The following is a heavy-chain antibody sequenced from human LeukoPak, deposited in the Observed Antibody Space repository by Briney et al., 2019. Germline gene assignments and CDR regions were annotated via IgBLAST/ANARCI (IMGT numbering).Heavy chain of an antibody. J-gene: IGHJ6*02. CDR1: GFTFSRYD. CDR3: ARIRVIHSYYAMDV. V-gene: IGHV3-48*03. Sequence: PGGSLRLSCAASGFTFSRYDMDWVRQTPGKGLEWVSFISASGSTIYYTDSVKGRFTISRDNARKLLYLQMRSLRVEDTALYYCARIRVIHSYYAMDVWGQGTTVTVSS. D-gene: IGHD3-10*01. CDR2: ISASGSTI.